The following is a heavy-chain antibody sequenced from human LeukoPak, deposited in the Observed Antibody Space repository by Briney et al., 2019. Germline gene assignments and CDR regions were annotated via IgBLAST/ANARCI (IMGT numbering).Heavy chain of an antibody. V-gene: IGHV3-48*04. CDR1: GFTFSSYS. J-gene: IGHJ4*02. CDR3: AREGVGATTDDY. CDR2: ISSSGSTI. Sequence: GGSLRLSCAASGFTFSSYSMNWVRQAPGKGLEWVSNISSSGSTIYYADSVKGRFTISRDNAKNSLYLQMNSLRAEDTAVYYCAREGVGATTDDYWGQGTLVTVSS. D-gene: IGHD1-26*01.